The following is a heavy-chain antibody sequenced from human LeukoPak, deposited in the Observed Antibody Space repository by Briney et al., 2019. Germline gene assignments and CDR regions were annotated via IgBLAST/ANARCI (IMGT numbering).Heavy chain of an antibody. Sequence: PSETLSLTCTVSGGSISSYYWSWTRQPPGKGLEWIGYIYYSGSTNYNPSLKSRVTISVDTSKNQFSLKLSSVTAADTAVYYCARHGSGRSSYYYYYGMDVWGQGTTVTVSS. V-gene: IGHV4-59*08. D-gene: IGHD3-10*01. CDR3: ARHGSGRSSYYYYYGMDV. CDR2: IYYSGST. J-gene: IGHJ6*02. CDR1: GGSISSYY.